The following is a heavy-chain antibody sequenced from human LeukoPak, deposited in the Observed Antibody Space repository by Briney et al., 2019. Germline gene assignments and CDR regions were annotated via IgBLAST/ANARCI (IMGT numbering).Heavy chain of an antibody. CDR1: GGTFSSYA. J-gene: IGHJ3*01. CDR3: ARDTMVRGVIGPFDV. CDR2: IIPILGIA. V-gene: IGHV1-69*04. D-gene: IGHD3-10*01. Sequence: SVKVSCKASGGTFSSYAISWVRQAPGQGLEWMGRIIPILGIANYAQKFQGRVTITADKSTSTAYMELSSLRSEDTAVYYCARDTMVRGVIGPFDVWGQGTMVTVSS.